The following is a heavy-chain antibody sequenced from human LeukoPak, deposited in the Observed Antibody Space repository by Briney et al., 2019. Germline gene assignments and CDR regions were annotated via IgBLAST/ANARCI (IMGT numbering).Heavy chain of an antibody. CDR3: ARDGCTSCYAPGDWFDP. CDR1: RFTFSSYS. CDR2: ISSSGSYI. V-gene: IGHV3-21*01. D-gene: IGHD2-2*01. Sequence: PGGSLRLSCAASRFTFSSYSMNWVRQAPGKGLEWVSSISSSGSYIYYADSVKGRFTISRDNAKNSLYLQMNSLRAEDTAVYYCARDGCTSCYAPGDWFDPWGQGTLVTVSS. J-gene: IGHJ5*02.